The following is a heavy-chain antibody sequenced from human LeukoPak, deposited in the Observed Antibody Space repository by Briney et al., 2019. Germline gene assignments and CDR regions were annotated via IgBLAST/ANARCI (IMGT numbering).Heavy chain of an antibody. V-gene: IGHV1-69*02. Sequence: SVNVSCKASGGTFSRDTISWVRQAPERGLEWMGRILPIHITNYAQRFQGRVTITADKYTSTAYMELSSLRSEDTAVYYCARGKIHIVAPITTDAFDIWGQGTMVAVSS. CDR3: ARGKIHIVAPITTDAFDI. CDR1: GGTFSRDT. D-gene: IGHD5-12*01. J-gene: IGHJ3*02. CDR2: ILPIHIT.